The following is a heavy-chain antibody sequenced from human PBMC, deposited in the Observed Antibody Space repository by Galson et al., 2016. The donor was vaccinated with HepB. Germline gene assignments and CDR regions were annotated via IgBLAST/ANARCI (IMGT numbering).Heavy chain of an antibody. J-gene: IGHJ4*02. CDR2: IYYNGMS. D-gene: IGHD6-19*01. Sequence: SETLSLTCTVSGGSISSYYWSWIRQPPGKGLEWIGSIYYNGMSHYNPSLKSRVTISLDTSENQFSLNLTSVTAADTAVYYCAREPRHSSDWEYYFDSWGQGALVTVSS. V-gene: IGHV4-59*01. CDR1: GGSISSYY. CDR3: AREPRHSSDWEYYFDS.